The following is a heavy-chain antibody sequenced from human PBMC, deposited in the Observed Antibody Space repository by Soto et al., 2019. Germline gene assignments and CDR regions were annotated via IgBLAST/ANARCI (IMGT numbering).Heavy chain of an antibody. CDR3: ARDYGGEDYLQTNWFDP. CDR1: GYTFTSYG. CDR2: ISAYNGNT. J-gene: IGHJ5*02. Sequence: QVQLVQSGAEVKKPGASVKVSCKASGYTFTSYGISWVRQAPGQGLEWMGWISAYNGNTNYAQKLQGRVTMTTDASTSTAYMELRSLRSDDTAVYYCARDYGGEDYLQTNWFDPWGQGTLVTVSS. V-gene: IGHV1-18*01. D-gene: IGHD3-10*02.